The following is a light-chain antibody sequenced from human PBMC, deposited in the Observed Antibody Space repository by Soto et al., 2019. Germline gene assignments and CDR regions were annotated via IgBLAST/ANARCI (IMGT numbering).Light chain of an antibody. V-gene: IGLV2-8*01. CDR3: CSYAGTNTRYL. CDR1: SSDVGGYNY. Sequence: QLVLTQPPSASGSPGQSVTISCTGTSSDVGGYNYVSWYQQHPGKAPKLMIYEVTKRPSGVPDRFSGSKSGNTASLTVSGLQAEDEADYYCCSYAGTNTRYLFGSGTKLTVL. J-gene: IGLJ1*01. CDR2: EVT.